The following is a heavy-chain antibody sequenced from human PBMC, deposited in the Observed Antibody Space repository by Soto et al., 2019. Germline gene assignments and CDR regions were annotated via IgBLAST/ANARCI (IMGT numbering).Heavy chain of an antibody. J-gene: IGHJ6*02. CDR1: GFTFTSSA. CDR3: AAPQEGVITMVRGVNYYYYGMDV. Sequence: SVKVSCKASGFTFTSSAVQWVRQARGQRLEWIGWIVVGSGNTNYAQKFQERVTITRDMSTSTAYMELSSLRSEDTAVYYCAAPQEGVITMVRGVNYYYYGMDVWGQGTTVTVSS. V-gene: IGHV1-58*01. D-gene: IGHD3-10*01. CDR2: IVVGSGNT.